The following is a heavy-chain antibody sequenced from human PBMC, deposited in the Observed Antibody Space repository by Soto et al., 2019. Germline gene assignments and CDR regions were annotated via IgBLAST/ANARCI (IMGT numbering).Heavy chain of an antibody. CDR1: GFSFTSYW. CDR2: ISTDGTTI. D-gene: IGHD3-3*02. J-gene: IGHJ4*02. Sequence: EVQLVESGGGLVQPGGSLRLSCAASGFSFTSYWMHWVRQAPGKGLEWISRISTDGTTIGFAASVKGRFTASRDNAKHPVYLQLTSLRVEDTAVYYCVRDRTTFTLFDYWGQGTLVTVSS. CDR3: VRDRTTFTLFDY. V-gene: IGHV3-74*01.